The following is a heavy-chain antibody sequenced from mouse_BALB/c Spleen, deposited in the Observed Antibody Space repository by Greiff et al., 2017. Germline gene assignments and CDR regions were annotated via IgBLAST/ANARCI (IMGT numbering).Heavy chain of an antibody. CDR3: ARYSPWFAY. CDR1: GYSITRGYF. V-gene: IGHV3-6*02. J-gene: IGHJ3*01. Sequence: ESGPGLVKPSQSLSLTCSVTGYSITRGYFWNWIRQFPGNKLEWMGYISYDGSNNYNPSLKNRISITRDTSKNQFFLKLNSVTTEDTATYYCARYSPWFAYWGQGTLVTVSA. CDR2: ISYDGSN.